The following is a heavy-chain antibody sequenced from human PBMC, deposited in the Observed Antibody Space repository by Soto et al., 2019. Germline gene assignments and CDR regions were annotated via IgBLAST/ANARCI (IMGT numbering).Heavy chain of an antibody. CDR3: ARDYLTYSYGGWFDS. CDR1: GGTFSSYT. D-gene: IGHD5-18*01. J-gene: IGHJ5*01. V-gene: IGHV1-69*08. Sequence: QVQLVQSGAEVKKPGSSVKVSCKASGGTFSSYTISWVRQAPGQGLEWMGRIIPILGIANYAQKFQGRVTITADKSTSTADMELSSLRSEDTAVYYCARDYLTYSYGGWFDSWGQGTLVTVSS. CDR2: IIPILGIA.